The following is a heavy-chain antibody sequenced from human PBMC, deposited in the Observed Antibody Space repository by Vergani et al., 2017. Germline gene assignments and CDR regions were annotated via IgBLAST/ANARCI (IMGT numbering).Heavy chain of an antibody. CDR1: GYTFTSYG. CDR2: ISDYNGNI. CDR3: AREQWLPIDYLDY. V-gene: IGHV1-18*04. J-gene: IGHJ4*02. D-gene: IGHD6-19*01. Sequence: QVQLVQSGAEVKKPGASVKVSCKASGYTFTSYGISWVRQTPGQGLEWMGWISDYNGNINYAPKLQGRVTMTTDTSKSTAYMELMSLRSADTAVYYCAREQWLPIDYLDYWGQGTLVTVSS.